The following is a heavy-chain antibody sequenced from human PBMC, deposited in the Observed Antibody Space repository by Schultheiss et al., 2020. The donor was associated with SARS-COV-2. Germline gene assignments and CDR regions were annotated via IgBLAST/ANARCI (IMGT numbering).Heavy chain of an antibody. Sequence: SETLSLTCTVSGGSISSGGYYWSWIRQHPGKGLEWIGFIYYSGSTYYNPSLKSRVTISVDRSKNQFSLKLSSVTAADTAVYYCARLPFVVVTGPIYNWFDAWGQGTLVTVSS. V-gene: IGHV4-39*01. J-gene: IGHJ5*02. D-gene: IGHD2-21*02. CDR2: IYYSGST. CDR3: ARLPFVVVTGPIYNWFDA. CDR1: GGSISSGGYY.